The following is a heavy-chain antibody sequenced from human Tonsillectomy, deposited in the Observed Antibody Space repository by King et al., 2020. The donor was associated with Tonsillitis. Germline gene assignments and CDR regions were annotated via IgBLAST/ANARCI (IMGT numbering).Heavy chain of an antibody. CDR2: IKTGGDSP. D-gene: IGHD1-26*01. Sequence: VQLVESGGGLVQPGGSLRLSCAASGFTFSSFAMSWVRQAPGKGLEWGSTIKTGGDSPYYADSVRGRFANSRDNSKNTLYLQMNSLRAEDTAVYYCAKDLRRELLYDACDIWGQGTMVTVSS. V-gene: IGHV3-23*04. CDR3: AKDLRRELLYDACDI. CDR1: GFTFSSFA. J-gene: IGHJ3*02.